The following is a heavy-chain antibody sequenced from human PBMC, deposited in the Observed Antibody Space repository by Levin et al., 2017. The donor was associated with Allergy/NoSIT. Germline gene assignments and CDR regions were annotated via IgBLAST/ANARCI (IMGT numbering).Heavy chain of an antibody. V-gene: IGHV1-18*01. CDR1: GYTFTRYG. J-gene: IGHJ5*02. D-gene: IGHD2-2*01. CDR3: ARTVVVVPAATFGPSWFDP. Sequence: ASVKVSCKASGYTFTRYGISWVRQAPGQGLEWMGWISAYNGNTNYAQKLQGRVTMTTDTSTSTAYMELRSLRSDDTAVYYCARTVVVVPAATFGPSWFDPWGQGTLVTVSS. CDR2: ISAYNGNT.